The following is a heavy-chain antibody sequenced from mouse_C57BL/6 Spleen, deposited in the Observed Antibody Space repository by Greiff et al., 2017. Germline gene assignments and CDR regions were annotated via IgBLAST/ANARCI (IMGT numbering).Heavy chain of an antibody. J-gene: IGHJ1*03. D-gene: IGHD1-1*01. V-gene: IGHV1-50*01. CDR1: GYTFTSYW. CDR2: IDPSDSYT. Sequence: QVQLQQPGAELVKPGASVKLSCKASGYTFTSYWMQWVKQRPGQGLEWIGEIDPSDSYTNYNQKFKGKATLTVDTSSSTAYMQLSSLTSEDSAVYYCANYYYGSSYYWYFDVWGTGTTVTVSS. CDR3: ANYYYGSSYYWYFDV.